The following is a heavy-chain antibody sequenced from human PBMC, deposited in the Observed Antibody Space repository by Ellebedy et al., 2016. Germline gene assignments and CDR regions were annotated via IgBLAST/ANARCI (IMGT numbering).Heavy chain of an antibody. V-gene: IGHV5-51*01. J-gene: IGHJ6*02. CDR3: ARLYGSIAVAGMNYYYGMDV. CDR2: IYPGDSDT. Sequence: GESLKISXKGSGYSFTSYWIGWVRQMPGKGLEWMGIIYPGDSDTRYSPSFQGQVTISADKSISTAYLQWSSLKASDTAMYYCARLYGSIAVAGMNYYYGMDVWGQGTTVTVSS. D-gene: IGHD6-19*01. CDR1: GYSFTSYW.